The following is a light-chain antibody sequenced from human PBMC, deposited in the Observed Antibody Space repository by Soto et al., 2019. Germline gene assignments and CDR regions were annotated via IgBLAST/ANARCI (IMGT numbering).Light chain of an antibody. J-gene: IGKJ4*01. CDR1: QSVAGN. CDR2: GVS. CDR3: QQSNNWPPLT. V-gene: IGKV3-15*01. Sequence: EIVMTQSPATLSVSPGETATLSCRASQSVAGNLAWYQQKPGQPPRLLIYGVSTRATGVPARFSGSESETDFSLTISSLQIEDFALYYCQQSNNWPPLTFGGGTKVEIK.